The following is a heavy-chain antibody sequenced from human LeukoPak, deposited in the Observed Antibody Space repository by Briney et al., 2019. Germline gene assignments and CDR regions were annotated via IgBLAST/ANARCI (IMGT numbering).Heavy chain of an antibody. D-gene: IGHD6-13*01. V-gene: IGHV1-8*01. J-gene: IGHJ4*02. CDR2: MNPNCGNT. Sequence: SGYTFTSYDXXGXRQAGGQGREXXXGMNPNCGNTGYAPKFPGRVTITRNTSISTAYMELSSLRSEDTAVYYCASPGIAAAGAAFDYWGQGTLVTVSS. CDR3: ASPGIAAAGAAFDY. CDR1: GYTFTSYD.